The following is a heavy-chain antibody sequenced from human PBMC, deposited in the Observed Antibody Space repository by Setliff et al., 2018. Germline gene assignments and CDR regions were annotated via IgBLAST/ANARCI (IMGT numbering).Heavy chain of an antibody. V-gene: IGHV4-61*09. D-gene: IGHD3-16*01. CDR1: GDSISSGSYY. J-gene: IGHJ5*02. CDR2: IHTSGST. CDR3: ARRTFGSGRFDP. Sequence: SETLSLTCTVSGDSISSGSYYWSWIRQPAGKGLEWIGQIHTSGSTNYSPSLKSRVTISIDTSKNQFSLKLNSVTATDTALYYCARRTFGSGRFDPWGQGTLVTSPQ.